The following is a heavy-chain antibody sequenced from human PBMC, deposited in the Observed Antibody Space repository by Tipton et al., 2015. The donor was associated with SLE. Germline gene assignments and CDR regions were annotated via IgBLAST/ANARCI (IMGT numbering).Heavy chain of an antibody. Sequence: TLSLTCTVSGGSISSYYWSWIRQPPGKGLEWIGTIYYSGSAYYSPSLKSRVTISVDTSKNQFSVKLTSVTAADTAVYYCARQRPQSSGGFDIWGQGTMISVSS. CDR3: ARQRPQSSGGFDI. CDR2: IYYSGSA. CDR1: GGSISSYY. J-gene: IGHJ3*02. V-gene: IGHV4-59*04. D-gene: IGHD2-8*02.